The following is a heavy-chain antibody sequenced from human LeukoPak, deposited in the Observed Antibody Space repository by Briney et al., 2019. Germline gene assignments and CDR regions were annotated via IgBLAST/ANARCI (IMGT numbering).Heavy chain of an antibody. D-gene: IGHD6-6*01. CDR2: IKQDGSEQ. Sequence: GGSLRLSCAASGFTLSDYWMSWVRQAPGKGLEWVANIKQDGSEQYYLDSVTGRFTISGDNAKNSLYLQMNSQRAEDTAVYYCVRWATSFDFWGQGALVTVSS. CDR3: VRWATSFDF. V-gene: IGHV3-7*01. CDR1: GFTLSDYW. J-gene: IGHJ4*02.